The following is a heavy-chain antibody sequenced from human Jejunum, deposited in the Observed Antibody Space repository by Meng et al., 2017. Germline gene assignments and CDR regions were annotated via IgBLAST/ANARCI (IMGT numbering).Heavy chain of an antibody. CDR3: ARDQGSYGNFQH. Sequence: GESLKISCAGSGFIFSGYWMNWDRQAPGKGLEWVANIRQDGSEEHYVDSVKGRFTISRDNAKNSLYLQMNSLRDEDTAVYYCARDQGSYGNFQHWGQGTLVTVSS. D-gene: IGHD3-16*01. V-gene: IGHV3-7*01. J-gene: IGHJ1*01. CDR2: IRQDGSEE. CDR1: GFIFSGYW.